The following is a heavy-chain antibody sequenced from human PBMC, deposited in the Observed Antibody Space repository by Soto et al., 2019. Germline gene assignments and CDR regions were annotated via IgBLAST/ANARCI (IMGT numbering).Heavy chain of an antibody. D-gene: IGHD3-22*01. J-gene: IGHJ6*02. Sequence: QVQLVQSGAEVKKPGSSVKVSCKASGGTFSNFVISWVRQAPGQGLEWMGGIIPIFGTANYAKKFQGRVTIAADESTSTAYMEFSSMRAEDTAVYHCAREGPYKPSAYDSSGYCFMDVWGQGTTVTVSS. CDR3: AREGPYKPSAYDSSGYCFMDV. CDR1: GGTFSNFV. V-gene: IGHV1-69*01. CDR2: IIPIFGTA.